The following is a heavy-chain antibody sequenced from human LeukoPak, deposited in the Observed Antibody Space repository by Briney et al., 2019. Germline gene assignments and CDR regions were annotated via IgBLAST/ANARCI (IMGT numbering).Heavy chain of an antibody. Sequence: GASVSVSCKASGYTFTSYDINWVRQAPGQGVEGMGWINPNSGGTNYAQKFQRSVTMTRATSISTAYMELSRLRSDDTAVYYCARDMYCSAGSCYPGLDPWGQGTLVTASS. D-gene: IGHD2-15*01. CDR1: GYTFTSYD. V-gene: IGHV1-2*02. J-gene: IGHJ5*02. CDR3: ARDMYCSAGSCYPGLDP. CDR2: INPNSGGT.